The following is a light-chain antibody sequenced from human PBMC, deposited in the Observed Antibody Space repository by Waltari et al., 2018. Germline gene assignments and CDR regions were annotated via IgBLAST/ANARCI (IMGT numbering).Light chain of an antibody. CDR3: QQYDSAPHN. CDR1: QGISSW. J-gene: IGKJ2*01. Sequence: DIQMTQSPSSLSASVGDRVTITCRASQGISSWLAWYQQKPGKAPKLLIYKASSLQSGVPSRFSGSGSGTDFTLIISSLQSEDFATYYCQQYDSAPHNFGQGTKVEIK. CDR2: KAS. V-gene: IGKV1-5*03.